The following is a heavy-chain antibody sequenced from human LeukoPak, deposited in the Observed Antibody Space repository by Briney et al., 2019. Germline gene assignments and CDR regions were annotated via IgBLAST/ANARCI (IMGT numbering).Heavy chain of an antibody. CDR2: ISGGGGST. D-gene: IGHD2-15*01. Sequence: GGSLRLSCAASGLTFKKYAMSWVRQAPGKGLEWVSFISGGGGSTHLADSVKGRFIISRDNSRNTVFLQMNSLRAEDTAIYYCATHLLGYCSDDRCYSDDQPFDDWGQGTLVTVSS. J-gene: IGHJ4*02. CDR3: ATHLLGYCSDDRCYSDDQPFDD. V-gene: IGHV3-23*01. CDR1: GLTFKKYA.